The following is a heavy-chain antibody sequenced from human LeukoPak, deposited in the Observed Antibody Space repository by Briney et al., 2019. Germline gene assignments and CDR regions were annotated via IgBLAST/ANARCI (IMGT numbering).Heavy chain of an antibody. D-gene: IGHD6-19*01. CDR2: ITGSGGST. V-gene: IGHV3-23*01. CDR1: GFTFSNYG. J-gene: IGHJ4*02. Sequence: GGSLRLSCAASGFTFSNYGLSWVRQAPGKGLEWVSGITGSGGSTYYADSVKGRFTISRDNSKNTLYLQMNSLRAEDTAVYYCAKDLRGSSGYWGQGTLVTVSS. CDR3: AKDLRGSSGY.